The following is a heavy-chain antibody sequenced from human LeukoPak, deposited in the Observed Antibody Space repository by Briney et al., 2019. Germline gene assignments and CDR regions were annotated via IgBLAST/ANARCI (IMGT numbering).Heavy chain of an antibody. CDR1: GFTFSSYS. D-gene: IGHD2-15*01. Sequence: PGGSLRLSCAASGFTFSSYSMNWVRQAPGKGLEWVSSISSSSSYIYYADSVKGRFTISRDNAKNSLYLQMNSLRAEDTAVYYCAKDRAYCSGGSCQEYYFDYWGQGTLVTVSS. CDR3: AKDRAYCSGGSCQEYYFDY. V-gene: IGHV3-21*04. J-gene: IGHJ4*02. CDR2: ISSSSSYI.